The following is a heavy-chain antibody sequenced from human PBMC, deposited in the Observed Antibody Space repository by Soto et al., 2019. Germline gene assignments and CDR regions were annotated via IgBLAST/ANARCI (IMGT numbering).Heavy chain of an antibody. Sequence: QVQLVRSGAEVKKPGSSVKVSCKASGGTFSSYAISWVRQAPGQGLEWMGGIIPIFGTANYAQKFQGRVTITADESTSTAYMELSSLRSEDTAVYYCARGESIAVAGYWAFDIWGQGTMVTVSS. V-gene: IGHV1-69*01. CDR1: GGTFSSYA. CDR2: IIPIFGTA. J-gene: IGHJ3*02. D-gene: IGHD6-19*01. CDR3: ARGESIAVAGYWAFDI.